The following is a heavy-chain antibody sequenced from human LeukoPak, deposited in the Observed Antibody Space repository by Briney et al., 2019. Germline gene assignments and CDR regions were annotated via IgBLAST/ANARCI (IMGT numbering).Heavy chain of an antibody. V-gene: IGHV3-21*01. Sequence: PGGSLRLSCAASGFTFSSYSMNWVRQAPGKGLEWVSSISSSSSYIYYADSVKGRFTISRDNAKNPLYLQMNSLRAEDTAVYYCARVALGGYCSGGSCYLDNYYYYGMDVWGQGTTVTVS. J-gene: IGHJ6*02. CDR3: ARVALGGYCSGGSCYLDNYYYYGMDV. D-gene: IGHD2-15*01. CDR2: ISSSSSYI. CDR1: GFTFSSYS.